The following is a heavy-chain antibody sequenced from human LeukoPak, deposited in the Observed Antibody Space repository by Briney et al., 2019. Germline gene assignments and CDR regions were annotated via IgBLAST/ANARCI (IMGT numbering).Heavy chain of an antibody. D-gene: IGHD4-17*01. CDR1: GGSISSSSYY. CDR3: ARDPTTEPNIAYYFDF. V-gene: IGHV4-39*02. J-gene: IGHJ4*02. Sequence: PSETLSLTCTVSGGSISSSSYYWGWIRQPPGKGLEWIGEINDRGHTNYNPSLESRVTISVDTSKKQFSLKLNSVTAADTAVYYCARDPTTEPNIAYYFDFWGQGTLVTVSS. CDR2: INDRGHT.